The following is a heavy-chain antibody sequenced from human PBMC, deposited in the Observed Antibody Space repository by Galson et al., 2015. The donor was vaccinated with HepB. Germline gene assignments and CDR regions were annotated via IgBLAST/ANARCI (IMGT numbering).Heavy chain of an antibody. J-gene: IGHJ4*02. CDR2: ISGSGGRT. CDR1: GFPFSGYA. V-gene: IGHV3-23*01. D-gene: IGHD3-3*01. CDR3: AKDTPPYYDFCSGYDYFDY. Sequence: SLRLSCAASGFPFSGYALCWVRQAPGAGLEWVSDISGSGGRTYYADPLQARFTISTDNSNNTLYLQMNSQRAENTPVYYCAKDTPPYYDFCSGYDYFDYWGQGTLVTVSS.